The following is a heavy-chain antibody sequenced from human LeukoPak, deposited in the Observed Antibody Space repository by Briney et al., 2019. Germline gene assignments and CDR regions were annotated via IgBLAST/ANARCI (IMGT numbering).Heavy chain of an antibody. J-gene: IGHJ4*02. CDR3: ARGAYGDYDY. CDR2: ISARGDST. V-gene: IGHV3-23*01. CDR1: VFTFSSYA. D-gene: IGHD4-17*01. Sequence: GGSLRLSCAASVFTFSSYAVSWVRQAPGRGLEWVSAISARGDSTYYADSVEGRFTISRDNSKNTLYLQMNSLRGEDTALYYCARGAYGDYDYWGQGTLVTVSS.